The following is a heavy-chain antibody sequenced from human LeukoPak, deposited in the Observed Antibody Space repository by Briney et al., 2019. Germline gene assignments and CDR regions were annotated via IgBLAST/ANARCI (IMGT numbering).Heavy chain of an antibody. Sequence: PSETLSLTCTVSGCSISSSSYYWGWLRQPPGKRLEWIGSIYYSGSTYYNPSLKSRVTISVDTSKTQFSLKLSSVTAADTAVYYCARDPSVVYDAFDIWGQGTMVTVSS. J-gene: IGHJ3*02. D-gene: IGHD2-8*02. V-gene: IGHV4-39*02. CDR1: GCSISSSSYY. CDR3: ARDPSVVYDAFDI. CDR2: IYYSGST.